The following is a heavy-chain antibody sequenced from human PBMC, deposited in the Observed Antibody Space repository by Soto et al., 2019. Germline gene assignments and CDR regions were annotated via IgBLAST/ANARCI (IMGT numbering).Heavy chain of an antibody. J-gene: IGHJ5*02. Sequence: SSETLSLTCAVSGGSISSGGYSWSWIRQPPGKGLEWIGYIYHSGSTYYNPSLKSRVTISVDRSKNQFSLKLSSVTAADTAVYYCARADSSSWYKGWFDPWGQGTLVTVSS. D-gene: IGHD6-13*01. V-gene: IGHV4-30-2*01. CDR2: IYHSGST. CDR1: GGSISSGGYS. CDR3: ARADSSSWYKGWFDP.